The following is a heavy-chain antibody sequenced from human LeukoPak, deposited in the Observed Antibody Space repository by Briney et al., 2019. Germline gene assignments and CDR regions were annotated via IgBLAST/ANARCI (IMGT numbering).Heavy chain of an antibody. CDR2: INPNSGGT. CDR3: ATRGYCSSTSCYTAVGAFDI. Sequence: ASVKVSCKASGYTFTGYYMHWVRQAPGQGLEWMGWINPNSGGTNYALKFQGRVTMTRDTSISTAYMELSRLRSDDTAVYYCATRGYCSSTSCYTAVGAFDIWGQGTMVTVSS. CDR1: GYTFTGYY. J-gene: IGHJ3*02. V-gene: IGHV1-2*02. D-gene: IGHD2-2*02.